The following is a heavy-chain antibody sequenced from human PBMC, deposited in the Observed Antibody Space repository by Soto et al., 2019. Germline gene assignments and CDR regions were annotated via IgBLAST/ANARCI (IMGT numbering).Heavy chain of an antibody. Sequence: ASVKVSCKASGYTFTSYAMHWVRQAPGQRLEWMGWINAGNGNTKYSQKFQGRVTITRDTSASTAYMELSSLRSEDTAVYYCARDLADWNYYYYYMDVWGKGTTVTVSS. V-gene: IGHV1-3*01. CDR3: ARDLADWNYYYYYMDV. J-gene: IGHJ6*03. D-gene: IGHD1-1*01. CDR1: GYTFTSYA. CDR2: INAGNGNT.